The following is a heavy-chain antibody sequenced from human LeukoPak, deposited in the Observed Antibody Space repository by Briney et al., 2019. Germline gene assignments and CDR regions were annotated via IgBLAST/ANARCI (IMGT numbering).Heavy chain of an antibody. CDR2: INGGGSST. CDR3: ARDSGAAADPFDY. V-gene: IGHV3-74*01. Sequence: PGGSLRLSCAPSVFTFNTHWLQRVLQVPGKGLVWFPRINGGGSSTSYADSVKGRFTISRDNAKNTLYLQMNSLRAEDTAVYYCARDSGAAADPFDYWGQGTLVTVSS. CDR1: VFTFNTHW. J-gene: IGHJ4*02. D-gene: IGHD6-25*01.